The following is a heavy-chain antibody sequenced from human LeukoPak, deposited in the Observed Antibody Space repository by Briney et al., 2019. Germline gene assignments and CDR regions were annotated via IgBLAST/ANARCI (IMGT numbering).Heavy chain of an antibody. Sequence: ASVKVSCKASGYTFTDYYMHWVRQAPGQGFEWRGGINPNDGDTSYAQKFQGRVTMTRDTSISTAHMEVSRLRSDDTAVYYCARANFLYCSSSTCLFDYWGQGTLVTVSS. CDR1: GYTFTDYY. J-gene: IGHJ4*02. CDR3: ARANFLYCSSSTCLFDY. CDR2: INPNDGDT. V-gene: IGHV1-2*02. D-gene: IGHD2-2*01.